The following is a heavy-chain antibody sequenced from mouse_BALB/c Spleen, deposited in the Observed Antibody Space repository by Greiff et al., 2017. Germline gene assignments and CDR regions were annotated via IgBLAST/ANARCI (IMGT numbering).Heavy chain of an antibody. J-gene: IGHJ1*01. CDR3: ARDGGLRLRYWYFDV. D-gene: IGHD1-2*01. V-gene: IGHV5-4*02. Sequence: DVKLVESGGGLVKPGGSLKLSCAASGFTFSDYYMYWVRQTPEKRLEWVATISDGGSYTYYPDSVKGRFTISRDNAKNNLYLQMSSLKSEDTAMYYCARDGGLRLRYWYFDVWGAGTTVTVSS. CDR2: ISDGGSYT. CDR1: GFTFSDYY.